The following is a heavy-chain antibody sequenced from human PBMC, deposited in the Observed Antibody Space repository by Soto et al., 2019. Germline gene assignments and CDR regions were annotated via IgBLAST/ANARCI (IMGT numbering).Heavy chain of an antibody. CDR3: ARDRYSRFWMGYDYYYGVDF. CDR1: GFTFSSYG. Sequence: GGSLRLSCAASGFTFSSYGVHWVRQAPGKGLEWVAVISYDGSNKHYADSVKGRFTISRDNSKTTLYLQMNSLRAEDTAVYYCARDRYSRFWMGYDYYYGVDFWGQGTTVTVSS. V-gene: IGHV3-30-3*01. D-gene: IGHD6-13*01. J-gene: IGHJ6*02. CDR2: ISYDGSNK.